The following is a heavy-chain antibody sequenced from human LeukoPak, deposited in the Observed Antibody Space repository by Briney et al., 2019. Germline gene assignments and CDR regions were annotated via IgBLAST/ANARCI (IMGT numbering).Heavy chain of an antibody. Sequence: PSETLSLTCTVSGGSISSYYWSWIRQPPGKGLEWIGYIYYSGSTNYNPSLKSRVTISVDTSKNQFSLKLSSVTAADTAVYYCARDSGYSSIGFDYWGQGTLVTVSS. D-gene: IGHD6-13*01. CDR1: GGSISSYY. CDR3: ARDSGYSSIGFDY. CDR2: IYYSGST. J-gene: IGHJ4*02. V-gene: IGHV4-59*01.